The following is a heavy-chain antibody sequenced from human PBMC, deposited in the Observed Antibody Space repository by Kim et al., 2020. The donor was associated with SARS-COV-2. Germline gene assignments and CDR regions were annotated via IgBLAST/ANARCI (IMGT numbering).Heavy chain of an antibody. V-gene: IGHV3-33*01. CDR2: VWYDGGNK. D-gene: IGHD6-19*01. CDR1: GFTFSSYG. J-gene: IGHJ1*01. CDR3: ARDSRDLGIGVAGQYFQY. Sequence: GGSLRLSCAASGFTFSSYGMHWVRQAPGKGLEWVAVVWYDGGNKYYGDSVKGRFTISRDNSKNTLYLQMNSLRAEDTAVYYCARDSRDLGIGVAGQYFQYWGQGTLVSVSS.